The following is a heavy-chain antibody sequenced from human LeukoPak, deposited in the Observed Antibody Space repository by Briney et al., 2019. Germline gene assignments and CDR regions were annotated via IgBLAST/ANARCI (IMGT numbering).Heavy chain of an antibody. CDR3: AKETREYSGYGHDAFDI. J-gene: IGHJ3*02. Sequence: PGGSLRLSCAASGFTFSSYAMSWVRQAPGKGLEWVSAISGSGGSTYYADSVKGRFTISRDNSKNTLYLQMNSLRAEDTAVYYCAKETREYSGYGHDAFDIWGQGTMVTVSS. V-gene: IGHV3-23*01. CDR1: GFTFSSYA. D-gene: IGHD5-12*01. CDR2: ISGSGGST.